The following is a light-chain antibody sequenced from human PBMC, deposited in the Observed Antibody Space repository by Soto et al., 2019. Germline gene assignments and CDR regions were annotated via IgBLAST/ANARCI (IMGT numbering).Light chain of an antibody. CDR3: SSYAGSNNFVV. V-gene: IGLV2-8*01. J-gene: IGLJ2*01. Sequence: QSALTQPPSASGSPGQSVTISCTGTNSDVGGYNYVSWYQQHPGKAPKLMIYELSKRPSGVPDRFSGSKSGNTASLTVSGLQVEDEADYYCSSYAGSNNFVVFGGGTKLTVL. CDR1: NSDVGGYNY. CDR2: ELS.